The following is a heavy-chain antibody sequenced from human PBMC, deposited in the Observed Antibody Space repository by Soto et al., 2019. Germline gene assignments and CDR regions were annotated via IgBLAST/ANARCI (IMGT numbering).Heavy chain of an antibody. CDR2: ISTTSTYI. CDR3: ARDGIVGTTDFFDY. J-gene: IGHJ4*02. Sequence: EEQLVESGGGLVKPGGSLRLSCAGSGFIFSGYSMNWVRQAPGKGLEWVSSISTTSTYIYYADSVKGRFTVSRDNAKNSLYLQMTGLRPKDTAMYYCARDGIVGTTDFFDYWGQGTLVTVSS. D-gene: IGHD2-2*01. CDR1: GFIFSGYS. V-gene: IGHV3-21*01.